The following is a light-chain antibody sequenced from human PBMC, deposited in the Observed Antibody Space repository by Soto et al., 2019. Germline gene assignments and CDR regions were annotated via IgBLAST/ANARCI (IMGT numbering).Light chain of an antibody. Sequence: QAVVTQPPSASGTPGQRVTISCSGSSSNIGSNAVNWYQQLPGTAPKLLIYSNNQRPSGVPDRFSGSKSGTSASLAISGLQSEDEADYYCAVWDDSLIGPVFGGGTKVTVL. V-gene: IGLV1-44*01. CDR1: SSNIGSNA. CDR3: AVWDDSLIGPV. J-gene: IGLJ3*02. CDR2: SNN.